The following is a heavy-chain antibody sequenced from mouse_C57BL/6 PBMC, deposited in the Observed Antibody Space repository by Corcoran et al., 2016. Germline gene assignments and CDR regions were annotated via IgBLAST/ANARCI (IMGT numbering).Heavy chain of an antibody. CDR2: IYPGSGNT. D-gene: IGHD1-1*01. J-gene: IGHJ4*01. CDR1: GYTFTDYY. Sequence: QVQLKQSGAELVRPGASVKLSCKASGYTFTDYYINWVKQRPGQGLEWIARIYPGSGNTYYNEKFKGKATLTAEKSSSTAYMQLSSLTSEDSAVYFCARRDYGSPPYAMDYWGQGTSVTVSS. V-gene: IGHV1-76*01. CDR3: ARRDYGSPPYAMDY.